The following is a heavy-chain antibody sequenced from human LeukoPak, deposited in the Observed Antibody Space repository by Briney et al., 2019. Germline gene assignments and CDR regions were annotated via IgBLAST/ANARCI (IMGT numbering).Heavy chain of an antibody. Sequence: SETLSLTCDVYDGSFSDYYWSWVRQPPGKGLEWIGEINRSGGTNYNPSLKSRVTISVDTSKKEFSLKLSSVTAADTAVYYCARVSIQWPKKDYWGLGTLVTVSS. CDR2: INRSGGT. J-gene: IGHJ4*02. CDR1: DGSFSDYY. V-gene: IGHV4-34*01. CDR3: ARVSIQWPKKDY. D-gene: IGHD6-19*01.